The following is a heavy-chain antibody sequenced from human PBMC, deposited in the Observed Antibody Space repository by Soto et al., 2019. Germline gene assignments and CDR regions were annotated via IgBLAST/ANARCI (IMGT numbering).Heavy chain of an antibody. V-gene: IGHV4-31*03. Sequence: SETLSLTCTVSGGSISSGGYYWSWIRPHPGKGLEWIGYIYYSGSTYYNPSLKSRVTISVDTSKNQFSLKLSSVTAADTAVYYCARDRGVPAAIWSQGTLVTVSS. CDR2: IYYSGST. J-gene: IGHJ4*02. CDR1: GGSISSGGYY. CDR3: ARDRGVPAAI. D-gene: IGHD2-2*01.